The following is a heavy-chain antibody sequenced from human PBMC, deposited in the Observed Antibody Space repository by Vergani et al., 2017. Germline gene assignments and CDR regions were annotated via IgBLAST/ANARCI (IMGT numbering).Heavy chain of an antibody. J-gene: IGHJ4*02. CDR2: IIPIFGTA. CDR1: GGTFSSYA. D-gene: IGHD3-9*01. Sequence: QVQLVQSGAEVKKPGSSVKVSCKASGGTFSSYAISWVRQAPGQGLEWMGGIIPIFGTANYAQKFQGRVTMTADESTSTAYMELSSLRSEDTAVYYCARGQRAVLRYFDWLLPYWGQGTLVTVSS. CDR3: ARGQRAVLRYFDWLLPY. V-gene: IGHV1-69*01.